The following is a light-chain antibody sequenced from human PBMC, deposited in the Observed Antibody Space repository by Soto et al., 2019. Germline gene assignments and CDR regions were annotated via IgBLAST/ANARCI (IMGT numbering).Light chain of an antibody. Sequence: QSALTQPASVSGSPGQSITISCTGTRSDVGGYNYVSWYQQHPGKAPKLMIYDVSNRPSGVSNRFSGSKSGNTASLIISGLQAEDEADYYCSSYTGSSTVVFGGGTKVTVL. V-gene: IGLV2-14*01. CDR1: RSDVGGYNY. CDR2: DVS. CDR3: SSYTGSSTVV. J-gene: IGLJ2*01.